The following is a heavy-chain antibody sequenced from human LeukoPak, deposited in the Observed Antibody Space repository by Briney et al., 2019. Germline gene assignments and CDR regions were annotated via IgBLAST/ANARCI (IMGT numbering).Heavy chain of an antibody. J-gene: IGHJ4*02. Sequence: ASVKVSCKASGYTFTSYDINWVRQATGQGLEWMGWMNPNSGNTGYAQKFQGRVTMTRNTSISTAYMELSSLRSEDTAVYYCARDSYCSGGSCYFGHWGQGTLVTVSS. V-gene: IGHV1-8*01. CDR1: GYTFTSYD. CDR2: MNPNSGNT. D-gene: IGHD2-15*01. CDR3: ARDSYCSGGSCYFGH.